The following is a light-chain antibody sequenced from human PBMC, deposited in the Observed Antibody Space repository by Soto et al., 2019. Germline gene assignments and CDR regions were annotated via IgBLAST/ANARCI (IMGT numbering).Light chain of an antibody. V-gene: IGLV2-8*01. CDR1: SSDVGGYSY. J-gene: IGLJ1*01. CDR2: EVS. CDR3: NSYAGSNHFV. Sequence: QSALTQPPSASGSPGQSVTISCTGTSSDVGGYSYVSWYQQHPGKAPKLMIYEVSKRPSGVPDRFSGSKSGNTASLTVSGLQAEDEAEYYCNSYAGSNHFVCGTGTKLTVL.